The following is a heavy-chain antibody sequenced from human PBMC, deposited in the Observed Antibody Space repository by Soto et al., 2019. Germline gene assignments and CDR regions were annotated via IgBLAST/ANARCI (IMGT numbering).Heavy chain of an antibody. CDR3: AKVGYSSTSDGWFGP. Sequence: ASVKVSCKASGYTFTAYFMHWVRQAPGQGLEWMGWINPSSGGANNAQKFQGRITLTRDTSISTVYMEVSSLRSDDTAVYYCAKVGYSSTSDGWFGPWGQGTLVTVSS. D-gene: IGHD6-13*01. CDR2: INPSSGGA. CDR1: GYTFTAYF. V-gene: IGHV1-2*02. J-gene: IGHJ5*02.